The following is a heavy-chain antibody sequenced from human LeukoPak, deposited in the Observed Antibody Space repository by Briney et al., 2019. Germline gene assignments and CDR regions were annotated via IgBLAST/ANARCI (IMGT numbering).Heavy chain of an antibody. D-gene: IGHD1-26*01. J-gene: IGHJ6*03. CDR1: GFTFSSYS. CDR3: AKYSGSYYLRYYYMDV. Sequence: GGSLRLSCAASGFTFSSYSMNWVRQAPGKGLEWVSSISSSSSYIYYADSVKGRFTISRDNAKNSLYLQMNSLRAEDTAVYYCAKYSGSYYLRYYYMDVWGKGTTVTIFS. V-gene: IGHV3-21*01. CDR2: ISSSSSYI.